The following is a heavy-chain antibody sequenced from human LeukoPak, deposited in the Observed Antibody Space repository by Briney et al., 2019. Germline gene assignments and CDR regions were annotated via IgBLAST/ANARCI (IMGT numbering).Heavy chain of an antibody. J-gene: IGHJ5*01. CDR2: ISGSGGST. CDR1: GFTFNIYA. Sequence: PGGSLRLSCAASGFTFNIYAMSWVRQAPGKGLGWVSGISGSGGSTYYADSVKGRFTISRDNSKNTLYLQMNSLRAEDTAIYYCAKEGDRGNSLNWFDSWGQGTLVTVSS. V-gene: IGHV3-23*01. D-gene: IGHD4-23*01. CDR3: AKEGDRGNSLNWFDS.